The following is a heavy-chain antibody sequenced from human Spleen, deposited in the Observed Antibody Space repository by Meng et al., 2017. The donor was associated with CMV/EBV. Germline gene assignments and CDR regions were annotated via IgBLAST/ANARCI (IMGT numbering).Heavy chain of an antibody. J-gene: IGHJ6*02. D-gene: IGHD3-10*01. V-gene: IGHV3-74*01. CDR2: INTDGSYT. CDR3: VRDNRGFGDSRMDV. Sequence: ETLSLTCVASEFTFSGYWMHWVRQAPGKGLVWVSHINTDGSYTTYADSVKGRFTISRDNAKSTLYLQMNSLRAEDTAVYYCVRDNRGFGDSRMDVWGQGSTVTVSS. CDR1: EFTFSGYW.